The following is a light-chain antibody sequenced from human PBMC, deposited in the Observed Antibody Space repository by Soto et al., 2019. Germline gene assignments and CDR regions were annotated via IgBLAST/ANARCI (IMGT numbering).Light chain of an antibody. V-gene: IGKV1-39*01. CDR2: AAS. CDR3: QQYNIWWT. CDR1: QSISSY. J-gene: IGKJ1*01. Sequence: DIQMTKSPSSLSASVGDRVTITCRASQSISSYLNWYQRKPGKAPKLLIYAASRLQSGVPSRFSGSGSGTEFTLPISCLESEGFGVYYCQQYNIWWTFGQGSMV.